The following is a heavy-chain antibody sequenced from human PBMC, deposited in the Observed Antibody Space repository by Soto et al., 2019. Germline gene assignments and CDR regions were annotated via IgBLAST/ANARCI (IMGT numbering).Heavy chain of an antibody. CDR2: IIPIFGTA. CDR3: ARDGGVYDYCPLDY. Sequence: QVQLVQSGAEVKKPGSSVKVSCKASGGTFSSYAISWVRQAPGQGLEWMGGIIPIFGTANYAQKFQGRVTITADDSTSTAYRELSSLRSEDTAVYYCARDGGVYDYCPLDYWGQGTLVTVSS. CDR1: GGTFSSYA. D-gene: IGHD4-17*01. J-gene: IGHJ4*02. V-gene: IGHV1-69*12.